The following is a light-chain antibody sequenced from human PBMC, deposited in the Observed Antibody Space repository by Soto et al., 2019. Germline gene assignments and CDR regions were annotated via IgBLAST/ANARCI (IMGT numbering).Light chain of an antibody. CDR2: KAS. CDR1: QSISVW. CDR3: QQYNSYSPT. V-gene: IGKV1-5*03. J-gene: IGKJ1*01. Sequence: IQITQSPSTLSAPVGDRVTITCRASQSISVWLAWYQQKAGKAPKLLIYKASRLESGVPSRFSGSGSETEFTLTISGLQPGDSATYYCQQYNSYSPTFGQGPKVDIK.